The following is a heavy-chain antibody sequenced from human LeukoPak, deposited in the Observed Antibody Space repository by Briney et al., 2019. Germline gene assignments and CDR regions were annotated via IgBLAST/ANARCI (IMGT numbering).Heavy chain of an antibody. V-gene: IGHV1-69*05. Sequence: ASVKVSCKASGGTFSSYAISWVRQAPGQGLEWMGGIIPIFGTANYAQKFQGRVTITTDESTSTAYMELSSLRSEDTAVYYCAISSNPTYYYDSSGYYYLNYWGQGTLVTVSS. CDR3: AISSNPTYYYDSSGYYYLNY. CDR1: GGTFSSYA. J-gene: IGHJ4*02. D-gene: IGHD3-22*01. CDR2: IIPIFGTA.